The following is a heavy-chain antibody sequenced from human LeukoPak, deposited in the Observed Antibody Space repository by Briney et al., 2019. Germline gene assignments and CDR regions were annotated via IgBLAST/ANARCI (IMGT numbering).Heavy chain of an antibody. V-gene: IGHV4-39*02. CDR1: GGSISSTNSY. J-gene: IGHJ3*02. CDR3: ARNFDNGDYKRTFDS. CDR2: IHYTGRA. D-gene: IGHD4-17*01. Sequence: SETLSLTCSVFGGSISSTNSYWVWIRQPPGKGLECIASIHYTGRAYYNPSLKSRVTISADTSKNHFSLKLSSVTAADTAVYYCARNFDNGDYKRTFDSWGQGTMVTVSS.